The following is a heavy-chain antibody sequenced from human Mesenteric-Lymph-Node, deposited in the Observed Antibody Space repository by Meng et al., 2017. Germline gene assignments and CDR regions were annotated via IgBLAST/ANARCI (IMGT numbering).Heavy chain of an antibody. Sequence: GGSLRLSCAASGFTFSTYWLSWVRQAPGKGLEWVANIKQDGSEKYYVDSVKGRFTISRDNAKNSLYLQMNSLRAEDTAVYYCARSGDYIDAFDIWGQGTMVTVSS. J-gene: IGHJ3*02. CDR1: GFTFSTYW. D-gene: IGHD3-10*01. CDR2: IKQDGSEK. CDR3: ARSGDYIDAFDI. V-gene: IGHV3-7*01.